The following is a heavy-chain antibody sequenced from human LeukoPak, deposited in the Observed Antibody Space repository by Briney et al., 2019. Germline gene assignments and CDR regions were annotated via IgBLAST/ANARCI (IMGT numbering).Heavy chain of an antibody. J-gene: IGHJ4*02. CDR3: ARWGSVGYSGYDLFDS. CDR2: MYGGGNT. Sequence: GGSLRLSCAASGFTVSSYYMNWVRQAPGKGLEWVAVMYGGGNTDYAASVKGRFTISRDSSKNTLYLQMISLRAEDTAVYYCARWGSVGYSGYDLFDSWGQGALVTVSS. CDR1: GFTVSSYY. D-gene: IGHD5-12*01. V-gene: IGHV3-66*01.